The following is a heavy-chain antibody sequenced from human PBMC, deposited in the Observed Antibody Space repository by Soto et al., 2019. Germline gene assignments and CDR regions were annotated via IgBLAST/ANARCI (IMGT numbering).Heavy chain of an antibody. V-gene: IGHV3-74*01. CDR3: ATVATHSYNWIDP. CDR1: GFTFSTYW. Sequence: EVQLVESGGGLVQPGGSLRHSCAASGFTFSTYWMHWVRQAPGKGLVWVSRINADGSTTTYADSVKGRFTISRDNAKNTLYLQMNSLRPEDTAVYFCATVATHSYNWIDPWGQGTLVTISS. J-gene: IGHJ5*02. CDR2: INADGSTT. D-gene: IGHD3-3*02.